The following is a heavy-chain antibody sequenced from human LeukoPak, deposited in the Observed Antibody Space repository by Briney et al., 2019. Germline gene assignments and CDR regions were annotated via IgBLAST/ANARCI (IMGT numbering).Heavy chain of an antibody. CDR2: IYYSGST. V-gene: IGHV4-59*01. J-gene: IGHJ5*02. CDR3: AGEANYYDSSGKYNWSDP. CDR1: GGSISSYY. D-gene: IGHD3-22*01. Sequence: SETLSLTCTVSGGSISSYYWSWIRQPPGKGLEWIGYIYYSGSTNYNPSLKSRVTISVDTSKNQFSLKLSSVTAADTAVYCCAGEANYYDSSGKYNWSDPWGQGTLVTVSS.